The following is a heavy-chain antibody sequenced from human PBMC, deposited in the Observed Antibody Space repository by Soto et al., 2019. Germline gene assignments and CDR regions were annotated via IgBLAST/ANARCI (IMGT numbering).Heavy chain of an antibody. D-gene: IGHD5-18*01. CDR3: ARDPGYSSSSNWFDP. J-gene: IGHJ5*02. CDR1: GDTFSSYA. Sequence: SVEVCCKASGDTFSSYAMRSLRQAPGQGLEWMGGIIPIFGTANYAQKFQGRVTITADESTSTAYMELSSLRSEDTAVYYCARDPGYSSSSNWFDPWGQGTLVPVSS. CDR2: IIPIFGTA. V-gene: IGHV1-69*13.